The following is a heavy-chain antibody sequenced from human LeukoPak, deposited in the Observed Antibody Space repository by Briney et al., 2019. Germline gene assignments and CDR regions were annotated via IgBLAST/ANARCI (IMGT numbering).Heavy chain of an antibody. CDR3: AKSRGSSWSAAHPFDF. V-gene: IGHV3-9*01. D-gene: IGHD6-13*01. CDR1: GFTFNIYA. Sequence: GGSLRLSCAASGFTFNIYAMHWVRQAPEKGLEWVSGISWNSDSIGYADSVKGRFTISRDNAKNSLYLQMNSLRTEDTALYYCAKSRGSSWSAAHPFDFWGQGTLVTVSS. CDR2: ISWNSDSI. J-gene: IGHJ4*02.